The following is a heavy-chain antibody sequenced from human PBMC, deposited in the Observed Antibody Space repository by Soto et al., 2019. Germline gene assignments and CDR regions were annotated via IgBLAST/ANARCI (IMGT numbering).Heavy chain of an antibody. CDR2: INPKSGGT. CDR3: ARDLNYYVWGSYRPPYFDY. Sequence: ASVKVSCKASGYTFTGYYMHWVRQAPGQGLEWMGWINPKSGGTNYAQKFQGRVTMTRDTSISTAYMELSRLSSDATAVYYCARDLNYYVWGSYRPPYFDYWGQGTLVTVSS. V-gene: IGHV1-2*02. CDR1: GYTFTGYY. D-gene: IGHD3-16*02. J-gene: IGHJ4*02.